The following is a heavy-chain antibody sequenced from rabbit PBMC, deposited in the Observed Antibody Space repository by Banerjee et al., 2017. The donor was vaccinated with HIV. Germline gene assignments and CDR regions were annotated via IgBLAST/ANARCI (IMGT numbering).Heavy chain of an antibody. D-gene: IGHD7-1*01. J-gene: IGHJ4*01. CDR2: IDASSGNT. Sequence: QEQLEESGGGLVKPGGTLTLTCKAAGIDFSSYYYMWWVSQAPGKGLEWIACIDASSGNTVYASWAKGRFTISKTSSTTVTLQMTSLTAADTATYFCARDLTGVTGWNFDLWGQGTLVTVS. CDR1: GIDFSSYYY. V-gene: IGHV1S45*01. CDR3: ARDLTGVTGWNFDL.